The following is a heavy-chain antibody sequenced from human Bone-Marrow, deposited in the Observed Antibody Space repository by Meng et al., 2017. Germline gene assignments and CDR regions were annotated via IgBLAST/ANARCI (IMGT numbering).Heavy chain of an antibody. J-gene: IGHJ3*02. CDR3: ARERVSSSWSPDAFDI. D-gene: IGHD6-13*01. CDR1: GGSISSSSYY. Sequence: SETLSLTCTVSGGSISSSSYYWGWIRQPPGKGREWIGSIYYSGSTYYNPSLKSRVTISVDTSKNQFSLKLSSVTAADTAVYYCARERVSSSWSPDAFDIWGQGTMITVSS. V-gene: IGHV4-39*07. CDR2: IYYSGST.